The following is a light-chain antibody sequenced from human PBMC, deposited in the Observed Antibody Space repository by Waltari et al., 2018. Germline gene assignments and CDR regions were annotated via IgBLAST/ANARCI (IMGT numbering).Light chain of an antibody. CDR2: DAS. J-gene: IGKJ1*01. CDR3: QQRSTWWT. Sequence: DIVLTQSPPILSLSPGERATLSCRASQGVSNYLAWYQQKPGQAPRLLIYDASIRATGIPARFSGSGSGTDFTLTISSLEPEDFALYYCQQRSTWWTFGQGTKVDMK. V-gene: IGKV3-11*01. CDR1: QGVSNY.